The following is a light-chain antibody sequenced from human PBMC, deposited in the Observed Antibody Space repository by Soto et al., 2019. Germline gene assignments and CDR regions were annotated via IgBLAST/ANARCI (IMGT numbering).Light chain of an antibody. J-gene: IGLJ1*01. CDR1: SSDVGGYNY. CDR3: SSYAGSNNFV. CDR2: EVS. V-gene: IGLV2-8*01. Sequence: QSALTQPPSASGSPGQSVTISCTGTSSDVGGYNYVSWYQQHPGKAPKLMIYEVSERPSGVPDRFSGSKSGNTASLTVSGLQAEDDANYYCSSYAGSNNFVFGTGTKLTVL.